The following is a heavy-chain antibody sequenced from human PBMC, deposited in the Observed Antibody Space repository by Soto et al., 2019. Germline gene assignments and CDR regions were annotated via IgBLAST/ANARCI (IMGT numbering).Heavy chain of an antibody. D-gene: IGHD3-9*01. CDR1: GFPFSDCY. Sequence: QVQLVESGGGLVQPGGSLRLSCAASGFPFSDCYLTWIRLAPGKGLEWVSFIRNSGGITSYADSMQGRCTISRDNGKKTMYLQLNSLRTEDTAVDDCVRGHTLLTEWGQGTLVTVSS. CDR2: IRNSGGIT. CDR3: VRGHTLLTE. V-gene: IGHV3-11*01. J-gene: IGHJ4*02.